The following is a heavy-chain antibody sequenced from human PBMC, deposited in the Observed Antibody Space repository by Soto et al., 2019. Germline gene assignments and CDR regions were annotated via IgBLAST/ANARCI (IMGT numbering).Heavy chain of an antibody. D-gene: IGHD6-25*01. J-gene: IGHJ4*02. CDR2: MNPSNGNS. Sequence: ASVKVSCKASGFTFITYEISWVRQAGQGLEWMGWMNPSNGNSGYAQKFRGRVTMTRNTSISTAYMELSSLRSDDSAVYFCARRKERSGPYYLDLWGQGTLVTVSS. V-gene: IGHV1-8*01. CDR1: GFTFITYE. CDR3: ARRKERSGPYYLDL.